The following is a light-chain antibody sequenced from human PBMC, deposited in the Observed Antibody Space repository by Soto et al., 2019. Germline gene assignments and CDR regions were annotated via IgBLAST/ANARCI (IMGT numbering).Light chain of an antibody. J-gene: IGKJ2*01. CDR2: LGS. CDR3: MQALQTQYT. CDR1: QSLLHSNGYNY. V-gene: IGKV2-28*01. Sequence: DIVMTQSPLSLPVTPGEPASISCRSSQSLLHSNGYNYLDWYLQKPGQSPQLMIYLGSNRASGVPDGFSGSGSGTDFTLKISRVEAEDVGVYYCMQALQTQYTFGQGTKLEIK.